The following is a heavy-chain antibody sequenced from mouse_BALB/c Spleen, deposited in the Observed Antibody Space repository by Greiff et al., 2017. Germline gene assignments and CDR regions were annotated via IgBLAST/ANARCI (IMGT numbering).Heavy chain of an antibody. D-gene: IGHD2-4*01. Sequence: EVQLVESGGGLVQPGGSRKLSCAASGFTFSSFGMHWVRQAPEKGLEWVAYISSGSSTIYYADTVKGRFTISRDNPKNTLFLQMTSLRSEDTAMYYCARLDDYDGDYWGQGTTLTVSS. J-gene: IGHJ2*01. CDR3: ARLDDYDGDY. CDR1: GFTFSSFG. V-gene: IGHV5-17*02. CDR2: ISSGSSTI.